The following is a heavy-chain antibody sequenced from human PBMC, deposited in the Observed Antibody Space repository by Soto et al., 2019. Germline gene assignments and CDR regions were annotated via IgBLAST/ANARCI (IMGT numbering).Heavy chain of an antibody. J-gene: IGHJ5*02. Sequence: QVQLVQSGAEVKKPGASVKVSCKASGYTFTSYGISWVRQAPGQGLEWMGWINAYNGNTNYAQKLQGRVTMTTDTXXXXXXXXXXXXXXXXXXXXXXARXLPPFDPWGQGTLVTVSS. CDR1: GYTFTSYG. V-gene: IGHV1-18*01. CDR3: ARXLPPFDP. CDR2: INAYNGNT.